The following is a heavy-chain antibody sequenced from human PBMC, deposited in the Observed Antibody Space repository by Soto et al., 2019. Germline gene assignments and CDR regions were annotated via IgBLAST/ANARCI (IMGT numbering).Heavy chain of an antibody. J-gene: IGHJ6*02. CDR3: VGSGGSPVRQRPTMHLYDFGMAF. V-gene: IGHV1-69*01. CDR1: GGTFTTNA. D-gene: IGHD2-15*01. CDR2: IILTPGTT. Sequence: QVQLVQSGAEVKKPGSSVKVSCRASGGTFTTNAISWVRQAPGQGLEWVGGIILTPGTTNYAQKFEGRVTITADQSTGTVNMGLSSLRSEDTVIYYCVGSGGSPVRQRPTMHLYDFGMAFWGQGTTVTVSS.